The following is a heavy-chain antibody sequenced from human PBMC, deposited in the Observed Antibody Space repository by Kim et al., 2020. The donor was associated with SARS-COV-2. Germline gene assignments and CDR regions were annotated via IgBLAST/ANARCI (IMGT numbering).Heavy chain of an antibody. CDR2: IYYSGNT. V-gene: IGHV4-39*07. Sequence: SETLSLTCTVSGGSISSSRYYWGWIRQPPGKGLEWIGSIYYSGNTYYNPSLKSRVTISVDTSKNQFSLKLSSVTAADTAVYYCARDAYGSGSYGWFDPWG. CDR3: ARDAYGSGSYGWFDP. J-gene: IGHJ5*02. D-gene: IGHD3-10*01. CDR1: GGSISSSRYY.